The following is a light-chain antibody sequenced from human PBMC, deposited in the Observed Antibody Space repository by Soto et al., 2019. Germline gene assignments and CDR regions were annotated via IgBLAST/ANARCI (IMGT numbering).Light chain of an antibody. CDR2: GAS. CDR1: QSVSSSY. J-gene: IGKJ2*01. V-gene: IGKV3-20*01. CDR3: QQYGSSPLYT. Sequence: DIVLTQSPGTLSLSPGDRATLSCRASQSVSSSYLAWYQQKPGQAPMLLIYGASSRSSGIPDRFSASGSGTEVSLTISRLEPADVAVYYCQQYGSSPLYTFGQGTKLEIK.